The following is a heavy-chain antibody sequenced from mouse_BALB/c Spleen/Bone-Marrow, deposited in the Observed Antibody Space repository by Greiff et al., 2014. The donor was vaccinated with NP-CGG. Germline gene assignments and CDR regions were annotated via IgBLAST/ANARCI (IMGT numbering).Heavy chain of an antibody. CDR3: TRDGSSFYSYFDA. CDR2: IRNTANGYTT. J-gene: IGHJ1*01. D-gene: IGHD1-1*01. V-gene: IGHV7-3*02. CDR1: GFTFTDYY. Sequence: EVQLQQSGGGLVQPGGSLRLSCATSGFTFTDYYMSWVRQPPGQALEWLAFIRNTANGYTTEHSASVKGRFSIARDNSQSNPYLQMNSLRAEGSARYQCTRDGSSFYSYFDAGGAGTLVTVS.